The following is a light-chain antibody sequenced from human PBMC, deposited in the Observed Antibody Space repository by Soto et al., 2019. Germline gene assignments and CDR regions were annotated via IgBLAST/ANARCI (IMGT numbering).Light chain of an antibody. Sequence: QSVLTQSSSASASLGSSVRLTCTLSSGQSSYIIAWHQQQPGKAPRYLMKLEGSGSNNKGSGVPDRFSGSSSGADRYLTISNLQSEDEADYYCETWDTNTRVFGGGTKLTVL. CDR2: LEGSGSN. J-gene: IGLJ3*02. CDR3: ETWDTNTRV. CDR1: SGQSSYI. V-gene: IGLV4-60*03.